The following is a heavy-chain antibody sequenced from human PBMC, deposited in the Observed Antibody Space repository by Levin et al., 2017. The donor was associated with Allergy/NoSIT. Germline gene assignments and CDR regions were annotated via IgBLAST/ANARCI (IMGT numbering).Heavy chain of an antibody. CDR1: GVSVSSDDYY. Sequence: PVSGVSVSSDDYYWSWIRQHPGKGLEWIGYIRYNDSTHYNPSLKSRVTISRDTSENHFSVRLSAVTAADTAVYYCARERNSVFLNNWGQGILVTVSS. CDR2: IRYNDST. V-gene: IGHV4-31*03. J-gene: IGHJ4*02. D-gene: IGHD5/OR15-5a*01. CDR3: ARERNSVFLNN.